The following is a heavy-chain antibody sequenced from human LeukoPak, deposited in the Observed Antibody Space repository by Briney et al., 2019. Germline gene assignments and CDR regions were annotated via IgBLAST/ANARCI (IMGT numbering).Heavy chain of an antibody. V-gene: IGHV3-30*03. CDR2: ISYDGSNK. D-gene: IGHD4-17*01. CDR3: ARDFDWMGVTTSYFDY. J-gene: IGHJ4*02. CDR1: GFTFSSYG. Sequence: PGGSLRLSCAASGFTFSSYGMHWVRQAPGKGLEWVAVISYDGSNKYYADSVKGRFTISRDNSKNTLYLQMNSLRAEDTAVYYCARDFDWMGVTTSYFDYWGQGTLVTVSS.